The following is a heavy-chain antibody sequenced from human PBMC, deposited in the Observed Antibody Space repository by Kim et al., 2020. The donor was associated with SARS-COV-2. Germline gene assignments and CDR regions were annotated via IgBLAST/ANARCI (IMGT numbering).Heavy chain of an antibody. CDR3: ARDEDSSVAGTYYYYGMDV. CDR1: GFTFSSYA. Sequence: GGSLRLSCAASGFTFSSYAMHWVRQAPGKGLEWVAVISYDGSNKYYADSVKGRFTISRDNSKNTLYLQMNSLRAEDTAVYYCARDEDSSVAGTYYYYGMDVWGQGTTVTVSS. J-gene: IGHJ6*02. V-gene: IGHV3-30*04. D-gene: IGHD6-19*01. CDR2: ISYDGSNK.